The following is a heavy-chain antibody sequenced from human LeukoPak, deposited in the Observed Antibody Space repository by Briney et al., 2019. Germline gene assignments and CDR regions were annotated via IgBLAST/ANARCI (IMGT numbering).Heavy chain of an antibody. V-gene: IGHV3-66*02. J-gene: IGHJ6*02. CDR1: GFTVSSNY. Sequence: GGSLRLSCAASGFTVSSNYMSWVRQAPGKGLEWVSVIYSGGGTYYADSVKGRFTISRDNSKNTLYLQMNSLRAEDTAVYYCARGRIAKIVVVHSFSYGMDVWGQGTTVTVSS. CDR3: ARGRIAKIVVVHSFSYGMDV. CDR2: IYSGGGT. D-gene: IGHD3-22*01.